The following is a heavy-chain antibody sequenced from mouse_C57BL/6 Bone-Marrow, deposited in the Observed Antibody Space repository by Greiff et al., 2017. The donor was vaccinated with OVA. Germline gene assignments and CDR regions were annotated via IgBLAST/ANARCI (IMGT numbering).Heavy chain of an antibody. D-gene: IGHD1-1*01. CDR1: GYTFTSYW. J-gene: IGHJ1*03. Sequence: QVQLQQPGAELVKPGASVKLSCKASGYTFTSYWMQWVKQRPRQGLEWIGEIDPSDSYTNYNQKFKGKATLTVDTSSSTASMQLSSLTSEDSAVYYCARGGYGSLDDWGTGTTVTVSS. CDR3: ARGGYGSLDD. V-gene: IGHV1-50*01. CDR2: IDPSDSYT.